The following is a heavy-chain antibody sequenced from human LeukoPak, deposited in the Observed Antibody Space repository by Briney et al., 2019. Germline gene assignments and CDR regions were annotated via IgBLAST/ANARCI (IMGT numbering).Heavy chain of an antibody. D-gene: IGHD6-19*01. CDR1: GFALSSYG. V-gene: IGHV3-23*01. Sequence: PGGTLRLSRAASGFALSSYGMSCVRQAPGKGLEWVSDSVGSGGSSYCAESVMGRVTISRDNSKSTLYLQMNSLRAEDTAIYYCAFPAHRWLVRGAFDIWGQGTMVTVSS. CDR2: SVGSGGSS. J-gene: IGHJ3*02. CDR3: AFPAHRWLVRGAFDI.